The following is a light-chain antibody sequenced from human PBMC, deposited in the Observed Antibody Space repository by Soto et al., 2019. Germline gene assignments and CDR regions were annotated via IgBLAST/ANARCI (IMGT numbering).Light chain of an antibody. CDR2: RAS. J-gene: IGKJ1*01. V-gene: IGKV1-39*01. CDR1: QNIVNY. Sequence: DIQMTQSPSSLSGSVGDRVTISCRASQNIVNYLHWYQRKPGTAPRLLISRASTVRSGVPPRFSGSVSGRDFTLTISSLRPEDIGTYFCQQTYSIPWTFGPGTRVEI. CDR3: QQTYSIPWT.